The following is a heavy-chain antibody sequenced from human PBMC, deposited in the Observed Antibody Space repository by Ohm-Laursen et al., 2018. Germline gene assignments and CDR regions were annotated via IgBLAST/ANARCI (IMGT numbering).Heavy chain of an antibody. CDR2: TRNKANSYTT. V-gene: IGHV3-72*01. CDR1: GFTFSDYY. Sequence: GSLRLSCAASGFTFSDYYMSWIRQAPGKGLERVGRTRNKANSYTTEYAASVKGRFTISRDDSKNSMYLQMNSLKTEDTAVYYCAREKYYYDSSGYPYYYYGMGVWGQGTTVTVSS. D-gene: IGHD3-22*01. J-gene: IGHJ6*02. CDR3: AREKYYYDSSGYPYYYYGMGV.